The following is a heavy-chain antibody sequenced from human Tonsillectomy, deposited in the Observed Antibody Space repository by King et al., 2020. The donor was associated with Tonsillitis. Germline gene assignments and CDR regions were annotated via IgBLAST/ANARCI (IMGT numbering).Heavy chain of an antibody. Sequence: VQLQESGPGLVKPSETLSLTCTVSGGSISSYYWSWIRQPPGKGLEWIGYIYYSGSTNYNPSLKRRVTISVDTSKNQFSLKLSSVTAADTAVYYCARRYSNYYYYMDVWGKGTTVTVSS. D-gene: IGHD4-11*01. CDR1: GGSISSYY. J-gene: IGHJ6*03. V-gene: IGHV4-59*08. CDR3: ARRYSNYYYYMDV. CDR2: IYYSGST.